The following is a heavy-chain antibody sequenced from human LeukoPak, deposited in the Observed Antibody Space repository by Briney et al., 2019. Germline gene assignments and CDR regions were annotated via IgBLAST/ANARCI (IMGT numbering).Heavy chain of an antibody. CDR1: GGSFSGYY. D-gene: IGHD3-10*01. V-gene: IGHV4-34*01. J-gene: IGHJ4*02. CDR3: ARLRAYGSGRLDY. Sequence: SETLSLTCAVYGGSFSGYYWSWIRQPPGKGLEWIGEINHSGSTNYNPSLKSRVTVSVDTSKNQFSLKLSSVTAADTAVYYCARLRAYGSGRLDYWGQGTLVTVSS. CDR2: INHSGST.